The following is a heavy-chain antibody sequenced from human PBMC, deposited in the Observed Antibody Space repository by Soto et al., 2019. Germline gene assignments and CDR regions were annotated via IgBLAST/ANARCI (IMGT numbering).Heavy chain of an antibody. J-gene: IGHJ5*02. CDR2: IYYSGST. Sequence: SETLSLTCTVSGESIISTIYYWGWIRQPPGKGLEWIGSIYYSGSTYYNPSLMSRVTISVDTSKNQFSLKLSSVTAADTAVYYCVFLEDWVAFGEVINSWGQGTLDTVSA. D-gene: IGHD3-16*01. V-gene: IGHV4-39*01. CDR1: GESIISTIYY. CDR3: VFLEDWVAFGEVINS.